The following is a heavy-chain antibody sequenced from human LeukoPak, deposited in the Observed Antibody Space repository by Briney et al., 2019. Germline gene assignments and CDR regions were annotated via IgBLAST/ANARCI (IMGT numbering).Heavy chain of an antibody. CDR2: IYYSGST. V-gene: IGHV4-61*01. J-gene: IGHJ4*02. D-gene: IGHD3-10*01. CDR1: GGSFSSGSSY. Sequence: SETLSLTCTVSGGSFSSGSSYWSWIRQPPGKGLVWLGYIYYSGSTNYNPSLKSRVTISVDTSKNQFSLKLSSVTAADTAVYYCARAGTGVQGVITVWGQGTLVTVSS. CDR3: ARAGTGVQGVITV.